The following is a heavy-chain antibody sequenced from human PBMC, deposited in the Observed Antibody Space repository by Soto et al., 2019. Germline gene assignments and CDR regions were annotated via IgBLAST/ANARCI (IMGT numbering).Heavy chain of an antibody. V-gene: IGHV1-18*01. CDR3: AREGVAPYDILTGYYFDY. J-gene: IGHJ4*02. CDR1: GYTFTSYG. CDR2: ISAYNGNT. Sequence: GASVKVSCKASGYTFTSYGISCVRQAPGQGLEWMGWISAYNGNTNYAQKLQGRVTMTTDTSTSTAYMELSSLRSEDTAVYYCAREGVAPYDILTGYYFDYWGQGTLVTVSS. D-gene: IGHD3-9*01.